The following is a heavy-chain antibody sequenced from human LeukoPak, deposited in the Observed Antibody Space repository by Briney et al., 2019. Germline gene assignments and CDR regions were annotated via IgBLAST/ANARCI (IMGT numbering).Heavy chain of an antibody. CDR2: IYYSGTT. V-gene: IGHV4-39*01. CDR1: GGSISSSHYY. Sequence: KASETLSLTCTVSGGSISSSHYYWGWIHQPPGKGLEWIGSIYYSGTTYYNPSLESRVTISDDTSKNRFSLMLTSVTAADTAVDYCARQSSDYYYYYIDVWGEGTTVIVSS. CDR3: ARQSSDYYYYYIDV. J-gene: IGHJ6*03.